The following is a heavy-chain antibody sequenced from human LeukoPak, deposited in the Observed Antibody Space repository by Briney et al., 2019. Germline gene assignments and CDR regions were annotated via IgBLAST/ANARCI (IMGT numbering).Heavy chain of an antibody. CDR1: GFTFSSYS. V-gene: IGHV3-48*04. Sequence: GGSLRLSCAASGFTFSSYSMNWVRQAPGKGLEWVSYISSSSSTIYYADSVKGRFTISRDNAKNSLYLQMNSLRAEDTAVYYCARLQPPARGYSCGDSNYYYYYMDVWGKGTTVTVSS. CDR3: ARLQPPARGYSCGDSNYYYYYMDV. CDR2: ISSSSSTI. D-gene: IGHD5-18*01. J-gene: IGHJ6*03.